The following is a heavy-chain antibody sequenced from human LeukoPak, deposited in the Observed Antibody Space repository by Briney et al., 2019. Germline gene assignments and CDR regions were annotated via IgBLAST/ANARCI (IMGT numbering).Heavy chain of an antibody. D-gene: IGHD1-26*01. V-gene: IGHV3-23*01. CDR2: ISGSGGST. CDR3: AKGPLVGATADEYYFDY. CDR1: GFTFISYA. Sequence: GGSLRLSCAASGFTFISYAMSWVRQAPGKGLEWVSAISGSGGSTYYADSVKGRFTISRDNSKNTLYLQMNSLRAEDTAVYYCAKGPLVGATADEYYFDYWGQGTLVTVSS. J-gene: IGHJ4*02.